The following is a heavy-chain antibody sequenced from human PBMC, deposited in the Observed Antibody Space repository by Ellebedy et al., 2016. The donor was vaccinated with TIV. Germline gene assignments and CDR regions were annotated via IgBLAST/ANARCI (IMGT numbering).Heavy chain of an antibody. V-gene: IGHV4-34*01. Sequence: MPSETLSLTCVVKGGSFNGYFWSWIRQSPGKGLEWLGEINPSGTANYNPSLNSRVTMSVDTPEKQFSLRLTSVTAAVTAVYYFARARGQYLYGSGSYFTNWGQGKMVTVSS. CDR3: ARARGQYLYGSGSYFTN. CDR1: GGSFNGYF. CDR2: INPSGTA. J-gene: IGHJ4*02. D-gene: IGHD3-10*01.